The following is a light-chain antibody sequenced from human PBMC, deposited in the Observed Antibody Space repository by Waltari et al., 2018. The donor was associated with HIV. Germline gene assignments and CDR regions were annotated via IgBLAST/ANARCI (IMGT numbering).Light chain of an antibody. J-gene: IGLJ3*02. CDR1: SSNIGSNT. CDR3: AAWDDSLNGLWV. Sequence: QSVLTQPPSASRTPGQRVTISCSGSSSNIGSNTVNWYQQLPGTAPTLLIYSNSQRPSGVPDRFSGSKSGTSASLAISGLQSEDEADYYCAAWDDSLNGLWVFGGGTKLTVL. CDR2: SNS. V-gene: IGLV1-44*01.